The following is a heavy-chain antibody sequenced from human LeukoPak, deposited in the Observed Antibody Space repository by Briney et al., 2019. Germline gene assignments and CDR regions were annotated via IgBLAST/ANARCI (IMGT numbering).Heavy chain of an antibody. D-gene: IGHD5-18*01. V-gene: IGHV4-30-2*01. Sequence: SETLSLTCAVSGVSISSGGYSWSWIRQPPGKGLEWIGYIYHNGNTYYSPSLKSRVTISVDRSKNQLSLKLSSVTAADTAMYYCASGGYSYGFDYWGQGTLVTVSS. CDR2: IYHNGNT. CDR3: ASGGYSYGFDY. CDR1: GVSISSGGYS. J-gene: IGHJ4*02.